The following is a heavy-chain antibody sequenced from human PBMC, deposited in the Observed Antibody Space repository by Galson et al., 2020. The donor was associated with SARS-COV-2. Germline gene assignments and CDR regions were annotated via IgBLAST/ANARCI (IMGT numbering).Heavy chain of an antibody. CDR3: ARGPSAYCGGDCPPFDP. CDR2: IGTAGDT. J-gene: IGHJ5*02. Sequence: GSLRLSCAASGFTFSSYDMHWVRQATGKGLEWVSAIGTAGDTYYPGSVKGRFTISRENAKNSLYLQMNSLRAGDTAVYYCARGPSAYCGGDCPPFDPWGQGTLVTVSS. V-gene: IGHV3-13*01. D-gene: IGHD2-21*01. CDR1: GFTFSSYD.